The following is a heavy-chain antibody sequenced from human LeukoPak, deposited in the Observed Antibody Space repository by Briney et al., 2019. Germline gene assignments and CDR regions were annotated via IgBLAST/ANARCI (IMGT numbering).Heavy chain of an antibody. Sequence: PSETLSLTCTASGGSVSSGGYYWSWIRQPPGKGLEWIGYIYYSGSTNYNPSLKSRVTISVDTSKNQFSLKLSSVTAADTAVYYCAYSSGYYRILNYWGQGTLVTVSS. CDR1: GGSVSSGGYY. D-gene: IGHD3-22*01. J-gene: IGHJ4*02. CDR3: AYSSGYYRILNY. V-gene: IGHV4-61*08. CDR2: IYYSGST.